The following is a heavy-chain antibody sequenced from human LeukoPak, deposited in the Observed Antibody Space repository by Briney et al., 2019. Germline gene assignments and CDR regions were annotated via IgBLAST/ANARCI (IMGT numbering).Heavy chain of an antibody. D-gene: IGHD2-15*01. J-gene: IGHJ4*02. V-gene: IGHV1-2*06. Sequence: ASVRVSCKASGCTFTGYYMDWVRQAPGQGLEWMGRINPNSGGTNYAQKFQGRVTMNRDTSISTAYMELRRLRSDDTAVYYCARDVVALDYWGQGTLVTVSS. CDR2: INPNSGGT. CDR3: ARDVVALDY. CDR1: GCTFTGYY.